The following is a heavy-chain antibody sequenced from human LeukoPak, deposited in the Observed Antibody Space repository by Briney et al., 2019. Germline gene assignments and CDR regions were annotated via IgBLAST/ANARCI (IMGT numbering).Heavy chain of an antibody. V-gene: IGHV4-61*08. Sequence: ASETLSLTCTVSGGSVSSGGYYWSWIRQPPGKGLEWIGYIYYSGSTNYNPSLKSRVTISVDTSKNQFSLKLSSVTAADTAVYYCAREESDYDFWSGYYTAYNWFDPWGQGTLVTVSS. CDR3: AREESDYDFWSGYYTAYNWFDP. CDR1: GGSVSSGGYY. CDR2: IYYSGST. J-gene: IGHJ5*02. D-gene: IGHD3-3*01.